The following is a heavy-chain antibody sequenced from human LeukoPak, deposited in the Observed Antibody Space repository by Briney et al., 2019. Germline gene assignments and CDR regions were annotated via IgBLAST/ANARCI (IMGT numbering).Heavy chain of an antibody. CDR2: FDPEDGET. D-gene: IGHD6-13*01. CDR3: ARGLEESSSSPGANFGFDY. J-gene: IGHJ4*02. V-gene: IGHV1-24*01. Sequence: ASVKVSCKVSGYTLTELSMHWARQAPGKGLEWMGGFDPEDGETIYAQKFQGRVTMTTDTSTSTAYMELRSLRSDGTAVYYCARGLEESSSSPGANFGFDYWGQGTLVTVSS. CDR1: GYTLTELS.